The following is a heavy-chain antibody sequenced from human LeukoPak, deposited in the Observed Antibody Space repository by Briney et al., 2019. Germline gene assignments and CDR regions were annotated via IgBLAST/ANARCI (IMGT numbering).Heavy chain of an antibody. CDR2: VYYSGST. CDR3: ARDSLLYYAFDI. Sequence: SETLSLTCTVPGDSISGFYWSWIRQPPGKGPEWIGYVYYSGSTDYNPSLKSRVTISVDTSKNQFSLRLSSVTTADTAVYYCARDSLLYYAFDIWGHGTMVTVSS. CDR1: GDSISGFY. V-gene: IGHV4-59*01. J-gene: IGHJ3*02. D-gene: IGHD3-10*01.